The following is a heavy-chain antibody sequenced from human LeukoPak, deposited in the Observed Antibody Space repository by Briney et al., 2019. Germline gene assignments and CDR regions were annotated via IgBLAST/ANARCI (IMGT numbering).Heavy chain of an antibody. V-gene: IGHV4-31*03. J-gene: IGHJ4*02. Sequence: SQTLSLTCTVSGGSISSGGYYWSWIRQHPGKGLEWIGYIYYSGSTYYDPSLKSRVTISVDTSKNQFSLKLSSVTAADTAVYYCARNDYKYYFDYWGQGTLVTVSS. D-gene: IGHD3-10*01. CDR2: IYYSGST. CDR3: ARNDYKYYFDY. CDR1: GGSISSGGYY.